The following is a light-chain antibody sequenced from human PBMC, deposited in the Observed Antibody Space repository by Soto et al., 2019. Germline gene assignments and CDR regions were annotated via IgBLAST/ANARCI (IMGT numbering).Light chain of an antibody. V-gene: IGLV1-40*01. Sequence: QSVLTQPPSVSGAPGQRVTISCTESSSNIGAGYYVHWYQQLPGTAPKLLIYGNSNRPSGVPDRFSGSKSGTSASLAITGLQAEDEADYYCQSYDSSLSGWVFGGGTKLTVL. CDR1: SSNIGAGYY. J-gene: IGLJ3*02. CDR2: GNS. CDR3: QSYDSSLSGWV.